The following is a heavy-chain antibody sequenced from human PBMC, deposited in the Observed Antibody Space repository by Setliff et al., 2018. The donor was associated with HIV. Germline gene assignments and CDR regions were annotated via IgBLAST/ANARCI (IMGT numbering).Heavy chain of an antibody. CDR1: GGSMSSYY. Sequence: PSETLSLTCTVSGGSMSSYYWSWIRQPAGKGLEWIGHIYTSGSTNYNPSVKSRVTMSVDTSKNQFSLKVTSVTAADTAVYYCAREPRVRGTLDFWGQGTLVTVSS. D-gene: IGHD2-15*01. CDR3: AREPRVRGTLDF. J-gene: IGHJ4*02. V-gene: IGHV4-4*07. CDR2: IYTSGST.